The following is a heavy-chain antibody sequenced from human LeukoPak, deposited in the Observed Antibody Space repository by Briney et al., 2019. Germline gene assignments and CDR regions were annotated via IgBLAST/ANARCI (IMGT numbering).Heavy chain of an antibody. J-gene: IGHJ4*02. D-gene: IGHD6-13*01. CDR1: GFTFSSHA. CDR3: AKTPGRRSWQNYYFDY. CDR2: ISGSGGST. V-gene: IGHV3-23*01. Sequence: QAGGSLRLSCAASGFTFSSHAMSWVRQAPGKGLEWVSAISGSGGSTYYADSVKGRFTISRDNSKNTLYLQMNSLRAEDTAVYYCAKTPGRRSWQNYYFDYWGQGTLVTVSS.